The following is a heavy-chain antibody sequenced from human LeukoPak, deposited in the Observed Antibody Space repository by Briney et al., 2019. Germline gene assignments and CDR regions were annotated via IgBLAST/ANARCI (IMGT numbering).Heavy chain of an antibody. CDR2: FDPEDGET. D-gene: IGHD2-2*01. CDR3: ATLGYCSSTSCYGWFDP. J-gene: IGHJ5*02. CDR1: GYTLTELS. V-gene: IGHV1-24*01. Sequence: ASEKVSCKVSGYTLTELSMHWVRQAPGKGLEWMGGFDPEDGETIYAQKFQGRVTMTEDTSTDTAYMELSSLRSEDTAVYYCATLGYCSSTSCYGWFDPWGPGTLVTVSS.